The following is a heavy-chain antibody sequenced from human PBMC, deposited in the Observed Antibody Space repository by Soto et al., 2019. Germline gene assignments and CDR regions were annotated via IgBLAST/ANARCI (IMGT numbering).Heavy chain of an antibody. J-gene: IGHJ4*02. V-gene: IGHV3-23*01. CDR2: ISGSGGST. CDR3: AQIPVVVAATPTVTDY. Sequence: GSLRLSCAASGFTFSSYAMSWVRQAPGKGLEWVSAISGSGGSTYYADSVKGRFTISRDNSKNTLYLQMNSLRAEDTAVYYCAQIPVVVAATPTVTDYWGQGTLVTVSS. D-gene: IGHD2-15*01. CDR1: GFTFSSYA.